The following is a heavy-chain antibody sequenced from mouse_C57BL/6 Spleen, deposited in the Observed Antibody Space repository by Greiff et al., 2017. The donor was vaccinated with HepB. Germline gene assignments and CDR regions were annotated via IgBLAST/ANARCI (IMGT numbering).Heavy chain of an antibody. Sequence: QVQLQQSGPELVKPGASVKISCKASGYAFSSSWMNWVKQRPGKGLEWIRRIYPGDGDTNYNGKFKGKATLTADKSSSTAYMQLSSLTSEDSAVYFCADDYDGAMDYWGQGTSVTVSS. D-gene: IGHD2-4*01. V-gene: IGHV1-82*01. J-gene: IGHJ4*01. CDR1: GYAFSSSW. CDR3: ADDYDGAMDY. CDR2: IYPGDGDT.